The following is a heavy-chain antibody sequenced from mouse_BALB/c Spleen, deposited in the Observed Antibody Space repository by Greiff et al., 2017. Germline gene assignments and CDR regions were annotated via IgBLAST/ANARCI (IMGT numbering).Heavy chain of an antibody. J-gene: IGHJ1*01. D-gene: IGHD2-3*01. CDR1: GFTFSSYA. CDR2: ISSGGSYT. CDR3: ARHDADFDV. Sequence: DVHLVESGGGLVKPGGSLKLSCAASGFTFSSYAMSWVRQSPEKRLEWVAEISSGGSYTYYPDSVKGRFTISRDNAKNTLYLQMSSLKSEDTAMYYCARHDADFDVWGAGTTVTVSS. V-gene: IGHV5-6*01.